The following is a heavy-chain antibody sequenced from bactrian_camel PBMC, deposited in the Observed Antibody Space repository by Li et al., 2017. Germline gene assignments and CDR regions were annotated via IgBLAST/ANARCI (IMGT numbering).Heavy chain of an antibody. CDR3: AKAIYCDGIYCGSY. J-gene: IGHJ4*01. CDR1: GFPGNNLY. Sequence: DVQLVESGGGSVQAGESLRLSCVASGFPGNNLYMAWWRQAPGKEREFVSGIQSDGTKTYADSVKGRCTISRDNSENTVYLQMRSLKREDTGMYYCAKAIYCDGIYCGSYWGQGTQV. V-gene: IGHV3S10*01. D-gene: IGHD2*01. CDR2: IQSDGTK.